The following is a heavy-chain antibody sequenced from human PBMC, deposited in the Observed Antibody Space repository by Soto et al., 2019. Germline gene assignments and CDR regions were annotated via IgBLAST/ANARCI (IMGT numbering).Heavy chain of an antibody. D-gene: IGHD3-10*01. CDR3: ARGVGLLWFVELFLSHNWFDP. V-gene: IGHV1-2*04. J-gene: IGHJ5*02. CDR1: GYTFTGYY. Sequence: QVQLVQSGAEVKKPGASVKVSCKASGYTFTGYYMHWVRQAPGQGLEWMGWINPNSGGTNYAQKFQGWVTMTRDTSISTAYMELSRLRSDDTAVYYCARGVGLLWFVELFLSHNWFDPWGQGTLVTVSS. CDR2: INPNSGGT.